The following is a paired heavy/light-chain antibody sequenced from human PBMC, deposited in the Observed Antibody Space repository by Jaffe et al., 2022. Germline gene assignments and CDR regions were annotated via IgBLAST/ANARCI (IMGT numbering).Light chain of an antibody. CDR3: QSYDSSLSGLV. V-gene: IGLV1-40*01. Sequence: QSVLTQPPSVSGAPGQRVTISCTGSRSNIGAGYDVHWYQQLPGTAPKLLIFVNSNRPSGVPDRFSGSKSGTSGSLVITGLQAEDEADYYCQSYDSSLSGLVFGGGTKLTVL. J-gene: IGLJ3*02. CDR1: RSNIGAGYD. CDR2: VNS.
Heavy chain of an antibody. J-gene: IGHJ4*02. V-gene: IGHV4-59*01. D-gene: IGHD4-17*01. CDR3: ARDLSAVTTFGGYFDY. Sequence: QVQLQESGPGLVKPSETLSLTCTVSGGSISSYFWSWVRQPPGKGLEWIGYISYSGSTNYSPSLKSRVTISVDTSKNQFSLRLSSVTAADTAVYYCARDLSAVTTFGGYFDYWGQGTLATVSS. CDR2: ISYSGST. CDR1: GGSISSYF.